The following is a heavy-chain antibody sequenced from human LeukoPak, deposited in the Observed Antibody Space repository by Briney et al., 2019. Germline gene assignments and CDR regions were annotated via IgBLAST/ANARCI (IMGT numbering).Heavy chain of an antibody. D-gene: IGHD2-15*01. CDR1: GFTFSSYW. CDR2: INSDGSST. CDR3: AKDAAYYYYMDV. J-gene: IGHJ6*03. Sequence: GGSLRLSCAASGFTFSSYWMHWVRQAPGKGLVWVSRINSDGSSTSYADSVKGRFTISRDNAKNTLYLQMNSLRAEDTAVYYCAKDAAYYYYMDVWCKGTTVTVSS. V-gene: IGHV3-74*01.